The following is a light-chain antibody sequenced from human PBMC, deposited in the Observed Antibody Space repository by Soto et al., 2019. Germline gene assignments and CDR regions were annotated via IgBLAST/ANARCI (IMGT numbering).Light chain of an antibody. J-gene: IGKJ1*01. CDR1: QSVSSSY. V-gene: IGKV3-20*01. CDR3: QQYGSSPTWT. CDR2: GAS. Sequence: EIVLTQSPGTLSLSPGERATLSCRASQSVSSSYLAWYQQKPGQAPRLLIYGASSRATGVPDRFSGSGSGTDFTLTISRLEPEDFAVYYCQQYGSSPTWTFDQGTKVDI.